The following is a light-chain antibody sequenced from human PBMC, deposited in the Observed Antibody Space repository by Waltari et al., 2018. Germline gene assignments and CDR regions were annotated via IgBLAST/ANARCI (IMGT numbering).Light chain of an antibody. Sequence: QSALTQPASVSGSPGQSITISCTGTSSDVGSYNLVSWYQQHPGKAPKRMIYEGSKRPSVVSNRFAGSKSGNTAYLTISGLQAEDEADYYCCSYAGSSTWVFGGGTKLTVL. J-gene: IGLJ2*01. CDR2: EGS. CDR1: SSDVGSYNL. V-gene: IGLV2-23*01. CDR3: CSYAGSSTWV.